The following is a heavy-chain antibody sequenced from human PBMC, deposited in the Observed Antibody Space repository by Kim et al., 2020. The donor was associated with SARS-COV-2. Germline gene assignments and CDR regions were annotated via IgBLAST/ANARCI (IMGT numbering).Heavy chain of an antibody. Sequence: TNYNPSLKSRVTISVDTSKNQFSLKLSSVTAADTAVYYCAREMAGGDFDYWGQGTLVTVSS. CDR2: T. D-gene: IGHD6-19*01. CDR3: AREMAGGDFDY. V-gene: IGHV4-59*01. J-gene: IGHJ4*02.